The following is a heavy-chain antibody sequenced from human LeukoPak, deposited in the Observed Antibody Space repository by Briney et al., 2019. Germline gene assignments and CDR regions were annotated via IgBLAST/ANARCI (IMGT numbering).Heavy chain of an antibody. J-gene: IGHJ4*02. CDR2: IYYSGST. D-gene: IGHD3-22*01. V-gene: IGHV4-59*13. Sequence: SETLSLTCTVSGGSISSYYWSWIRRPPGKGLEWIGYIYYSGSTNYNPSLKSRVTISVDTSKNQSSLKLSSVAAADTAVYYCARTYYYDSSGSQTFDYWGQGTLVTVSS. CDR1: GGSISSYY. CDR3: ARTYYYDSSGSQTFDY.